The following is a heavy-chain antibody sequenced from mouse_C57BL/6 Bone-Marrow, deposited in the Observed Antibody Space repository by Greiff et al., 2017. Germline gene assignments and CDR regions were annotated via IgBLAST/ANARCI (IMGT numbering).Heavy chain of an antibody. J-gene: IGHJ4*01. CDR3: ARALYAGSSLDAMDY. D-gene: IGHD1-1*01. Sequence: VQLQQSGAELVRPGSSVKMSCKTSGYTFTSYGINWVKQRPGQGLEWIGYIYIGNGYTEYNEKFKGKATLTADKSSSTAYMQFSSLTSEDSAIYYCARALYAGSSLDAMDYWGQGTSVTVSS. V-gene: IGHV1-58*01. CDR1: GYTFTSYG. CDR2: IYIGNGYT.